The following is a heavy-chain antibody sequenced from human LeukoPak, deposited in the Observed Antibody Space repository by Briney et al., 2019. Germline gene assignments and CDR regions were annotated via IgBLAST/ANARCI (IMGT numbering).Heavy chain of an antibody. CDR3: ARDLAGSSGAPYFDY. Sequence: GGPLRLSCAASGFTFSSYSMNWVRQAPGKGLEWVSSISSSSSYIYYADSVKGRFTISRDNAKNSLYLQMNSLRAEDTAVYYCARDLAGSSGAPYFDYWGQGTLVTVSS. J-gene: IGHJ4*02. CDR2: ISSSSSYI. D-gene: IGHD6-19*01. V-gene: IGHV3-21*01. CDR1: GFTFSSYS.